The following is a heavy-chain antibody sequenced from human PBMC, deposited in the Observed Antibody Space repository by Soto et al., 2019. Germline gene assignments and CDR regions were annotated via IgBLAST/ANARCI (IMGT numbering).Heavy chain of an antibody. J-gene: IGHJ4*02. CDR3: ASGPPPRIVGAT. Sequence: QVQLQESGPGLVKPSGTLSLTCAVSGGSISSSNWWSWVRQPPGKGLEWIGEIYHSGSTNYNPSLRSRVPLSVDKSKSQSSLKLSSVTAADTAVYYCASGPPPRIVGATWSQGTLVTVSS. V-gene: IGHV4-4*02. CDR2: IYHSGST. CDR1: GGSISSSNW. D-gene: IGHD1-26*01.